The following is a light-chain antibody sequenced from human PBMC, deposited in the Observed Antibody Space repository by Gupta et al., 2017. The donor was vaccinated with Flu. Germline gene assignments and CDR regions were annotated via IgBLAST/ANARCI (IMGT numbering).Light chain of an antibody. Sequence: QSALTQPPSASGSPGQSVTIPCTGTSRDIGGYNYVSWYQQHPGKAPKLMIYEVNRRPSGVPDRFSGSKSGNTASLSVSGLQAEDEADYYCSSYAGSNNLVFGGGTKVTVL. CDR3: SSYAGSNNLV. J-gene: IGLJ3*02. CDR1: SRDIGGYNY. V-gene: IGLV2-8*01. CDR2: EVN.